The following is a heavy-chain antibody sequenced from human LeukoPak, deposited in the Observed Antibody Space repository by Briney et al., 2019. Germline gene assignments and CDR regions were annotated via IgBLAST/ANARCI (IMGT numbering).Heavy chain of an antibody. CDR2: VSAYNGKT. D-gene: IGHD1-26*01. J-gene: IGHJ4*02. CDR3: ARGGTFYPSIDY. Sequence: ASVTVSCRASGYTFTTSYINWVRQAPGQGLEWMGWVSAYNGKTSYAQQFQGRVTMTTDSSTNTAYMNLASLRSDDTAVYYCARGGTFYPSIDYWGQGTLVTVSS. V-gene: IGHV1-18*01. CDR1: GYTFTTSY.